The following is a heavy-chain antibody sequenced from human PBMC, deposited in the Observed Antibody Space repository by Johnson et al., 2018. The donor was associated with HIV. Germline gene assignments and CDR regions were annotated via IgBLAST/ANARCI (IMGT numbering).Heavy chain of an antibody. D-gene: IGHD6-19*01. CDR1: GFTFTDYY. Sequence: QVQLVESGGGLVKPGGSLRLSCAASGFTFTDYYMNWMRQAPGKGLEWVSHISSSGSTIYYADSVKGRFTISRDNAKNSLYLQMNSLRAEDTALYYCARPDGAVASDFNAFDIWGQGTMVTVSS. V-gene: IGHV3-11*01. CDR3: ARPDGAVASDFNAFDI. J-gene: IGHJ3*02. CDR2: ISSSGSTI.